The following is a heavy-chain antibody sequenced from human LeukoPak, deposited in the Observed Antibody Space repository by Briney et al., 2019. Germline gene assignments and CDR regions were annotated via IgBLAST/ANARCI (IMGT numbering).Heavy chain of an antibody. CDR2: ISAYNGNT. CDR3: ARMSRVGGRKQHNY. V-gene: IGHV1-18*01. D-gene: IGHD2-15*01. Sequence: ASVKVSCKASGYTFTSYGISWVRQAPGQGLEWMGWISAYNGNTNYAQKLQGRVTMTTDTSTSTAYMELRSLRSDDTAVYYCARMSRVGGRKQHNYWGQGTLVTVSS. CDR1: GYTFTSYG. J-gene: IGHJ4*02.